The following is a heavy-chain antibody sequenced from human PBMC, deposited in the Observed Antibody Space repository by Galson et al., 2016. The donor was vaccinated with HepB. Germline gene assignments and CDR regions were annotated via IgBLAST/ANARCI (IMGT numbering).Heavy chain of an antibody. Sequence: SETLSLTCTVSGGSISGHYWSWIRQPPGKGLEWIGFISLRGSGSTSYNPSLKSRVTISGDTSKNQISPRLRPVIAADTAVYYCASHDYWNDNHDSFDIWGQGTRVTVSS. CDR1: GGSISGHY. CDR3: ASHDYWNDNHDSFDI. CDR2: ISLRGSGST. J-gene: IGHJ3*02. D-gene: IGHD3/OR15-3a*01. V-gene: IGHV4-59*11.